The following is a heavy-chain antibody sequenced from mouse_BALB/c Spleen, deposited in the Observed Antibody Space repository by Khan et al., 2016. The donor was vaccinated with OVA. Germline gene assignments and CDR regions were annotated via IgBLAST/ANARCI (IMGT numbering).Heavy chain of an antibody. V-gene: IGHV5-6*01. Sequence: EVKLVESGGDLVKPGGSLKLSCAASGFTFSTYGMSWVRQTPDMRLEWVATISTGGHYTYYPDSVKGRFTISRDNAKKTLYLQMSSMKSGDTAIFYCTRLAYYYNSEGFAYWGQGTLVTVSA. CDR1: GFTFSTYG. J-gene: IGHJ3*01. CDR3: TRLAYYYNSEGFAY. CDR2: ISTGGHYT. D-gene: IGHD1-1*01.